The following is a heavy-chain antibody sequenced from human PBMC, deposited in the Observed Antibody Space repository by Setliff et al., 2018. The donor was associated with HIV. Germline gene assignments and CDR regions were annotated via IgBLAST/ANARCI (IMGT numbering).Heavy chain of an antibody. J-gene: IGHJ4*02. V-gene: IGHV4-30-4*08. CDR1: GGSISSGDYY. CDR2: IYYSGRT. Sequence: SETLSLTCTVSGGSISSGDYYWSWIRQPPGKGLEWIGYIYYSGRTYYTPSPKSRVTISVDTSKNQFSLKLSSVTAADTAVYYCARANPGYDSSGYYSGDVDYWGQGTLVTVSS. D-gene: IGHD3-22*01. CDR3: ARANPGYDSSGYYSGDVDY.